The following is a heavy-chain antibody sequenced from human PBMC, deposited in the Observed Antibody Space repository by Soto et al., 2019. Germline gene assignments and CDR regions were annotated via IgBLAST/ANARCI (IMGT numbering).Heavy chain of an antibody. D-gene: IGHD3-9*01. J-gene: IGHJ3*02. CDR1: GYTFTGYY. V-gene: IGHV1-2*04. CDR3: ARGDYDILTGTHIDAFDI. CDR2: INPNSGGT. Sequence: GASVKVSCKASGYTFTGYYMHWGRQAPGQGLEWMGWINPNSGGTNYAQKFQGWVTMTRDTSISTAYMELSRLRSDDTAVYYCARGDYDILTGTHIDAFDIWGQGTMVTVSS.